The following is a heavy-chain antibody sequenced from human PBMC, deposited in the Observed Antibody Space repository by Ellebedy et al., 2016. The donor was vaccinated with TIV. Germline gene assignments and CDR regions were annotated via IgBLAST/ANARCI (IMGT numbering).Heavy chain of an antibody. CDR3: ARDLDLGDLYYYGMDV. V-gene: IGHV3-30*04. CDR2: ISYDGSNK. J-gene: IGHJ6*02. CDR1: GFTFSSYA. Sequence: GESLKISXAASGFTFSSYAMHWVRQAPGKGLEWVAVISYDGSNKYYADSVKGRFTISRDNSKNTLYLQMNSLRAEDTAVYYCARDLDLGDLYYYGMDVWGQGTTVTVSS. D-gene: IGHD2-21*01.